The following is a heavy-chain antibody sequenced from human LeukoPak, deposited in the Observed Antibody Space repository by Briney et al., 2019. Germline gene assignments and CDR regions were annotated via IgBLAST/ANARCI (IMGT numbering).Heavy chain of an antibody. V-gene: IGHV4-61*02. D-gene: IGHD3-10*01. J-gene: IGHJ4*02. CDR2: IYSSGST. CDR3: ARGVGHWAHLYYFDY. Sequence: PSQTLSLTCNVSGGSLSSGTYYWSWLRQPAGKGLEWLGRIYSSGSTNYTPSLKSRVTISVDTSKNQFSLKVNSVTAADTAVYYCARGVGHWAHLYYFDYWGQGTLVTVSS. CDR1: GGSLSSGTYY.